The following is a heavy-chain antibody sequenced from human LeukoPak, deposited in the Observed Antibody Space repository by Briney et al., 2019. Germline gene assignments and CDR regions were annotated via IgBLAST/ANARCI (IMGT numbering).Heavy chain of an antibody. CDR3: ARGNDSSGYFNPYAEYFQH. J-gene: IGHJ1*01. Sequence: ASVKVSCKASGYTFTSYGISWVRQAPGQGLEWMGWISAYNGNTNCAQKLQGRVTMNTDTSTSTAYMELRSLRSDDTAVYYCARGNDSSGYFNPYAEYFQHWGQGTLVTVSS. CDR2: ISAYNGNT. D-gene: IGHD3-22*01. CDR1: GYTFTSYG. V-gene: IGHV1-18*01.